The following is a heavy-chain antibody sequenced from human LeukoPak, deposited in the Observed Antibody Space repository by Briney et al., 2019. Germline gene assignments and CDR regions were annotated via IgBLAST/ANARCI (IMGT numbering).Heavy chain of an antibody. J-gene: IGHJ4*02. CDR3: ARGKSSGNQFDY. Sequence: SETLSLTCTVSGGSISSGDYYWNWIRHHPGKGLEWMGYICYSGSTYYNPSLKSRVTISVDTSKNQFSLKLSSVTAADTAVYYCARGKSSGNQFDYWGQGTLVTVSS. CDR1: GGSISSGDYY. V-gene: IGHV4-31*03. D-gene: IGHD3-22*01. CDR2: ICYSGST.